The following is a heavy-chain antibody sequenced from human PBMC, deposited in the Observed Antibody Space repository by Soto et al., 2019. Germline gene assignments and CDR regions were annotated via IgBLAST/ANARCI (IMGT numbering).Heavy chain of an antibody. V-gene: IGHV1-69*12. CDR3: ARDKDRAHLGGNYYYIMDV. CDR2: IMPIFGTA. J-gene: IGHJ6*02. Sequence: QVQVVQSGAEVKKPGSSVKVSCKTSGGTFSTSAISWVRQAPGQGLEWMGGIMPIFGTADYAQKFQGRVTITADESASTAYLELRSLTSEDTAVYYCARDKDRAHLGGNYYYIMDVWGQGTTVTVTS. CDR1: GGTFSTSA.